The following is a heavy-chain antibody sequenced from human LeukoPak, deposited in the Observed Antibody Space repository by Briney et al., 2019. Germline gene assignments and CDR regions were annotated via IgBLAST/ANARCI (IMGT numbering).Heavy chain of an antibody. CDR2: ISGYKGNT. CDR3: ARLKGYDSSGYHDY. D-gene: IGHD3-22*01. CDR1: GYTFTSYG. Sequence: ASVKVSCKASGYTFTSYGVSWVRRAPGQGLEWMGWISGYKGNTNYAQNLQGRVTMTTDTSTSTAYMELRSLRSDDTAVYYCARLKGYDSSGYHDYWGQGTLVTVSS. J-gene: IGHJ4*02. V-gene: IGHV1-18*01.